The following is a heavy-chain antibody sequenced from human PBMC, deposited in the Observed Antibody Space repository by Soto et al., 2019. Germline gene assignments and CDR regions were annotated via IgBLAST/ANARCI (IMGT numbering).Heavy chain of an antibody. CDR2: IYYSGNT. Sequence: SETLSLTCIVSGDSISSYYWSWIRQPPGKGLEWIGHIYYSGNTNYNSSLKSRVTISVDTSKNQFSLKLSSVTAADTAVYYCARGGSSGHGVYFDFWGQGTLVTV. D-gene: IGHD3-22*01. V-gene: IGHV4-59*01. CDR1: GDSISSYY. CDR3: ARGGSSGHGVYFDF. J-gene: IGHJ4*02.